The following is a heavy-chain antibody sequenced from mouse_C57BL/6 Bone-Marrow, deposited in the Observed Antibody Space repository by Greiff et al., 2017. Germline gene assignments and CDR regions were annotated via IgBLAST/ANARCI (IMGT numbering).Heavy chain of an antibody. Sequence: DVQLQESGAELVRPGASVKLSCTASGFNIKDDYMHWVKQRPEQGLEWIGWIDPENGDTEYASKFQGKATRTADTSSNTAYLQLSSLTSEDTAVYYCTTGLLASWFAYWGQGTLVTVSA. J-gene: IGHJ3*01. CDR1: GFNIKDDY. V-gene: IGHV14-4*01. CDR2: IDPENGDT. CDR3: TTGLLASWFAY. D-gene: IGHD2-10*01.